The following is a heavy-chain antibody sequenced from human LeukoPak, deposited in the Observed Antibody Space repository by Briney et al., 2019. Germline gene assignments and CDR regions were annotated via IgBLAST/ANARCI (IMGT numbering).Heavy chain of an antibody. Sequence: SETLSLTCTVSGGSISSYYWSWIRQPPGKGLEWIGYIYYSGSTNYNPSLKSRVTISVDTSKNQFSLKLSSVTAADTAVYYCARLVEDLHYFDYWGQGTLATVSS. CDR2: IYYSGST. V-gene: IGHV4-59*08. CDR3: ARLVEDLHYFDY. D-gene: IGHD2-15*01. CDR1: GGSISSYY. J-gene: IGHJ4*02.